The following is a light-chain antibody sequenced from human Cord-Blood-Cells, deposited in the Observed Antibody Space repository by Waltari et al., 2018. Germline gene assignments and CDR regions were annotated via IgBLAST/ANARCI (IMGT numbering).Light chain of an antibody. V-gene: IGLV2-23*03. J-gene: IGLJ3*02. CDR1: SSDVGSYNL. CDR2: GGS. Sequence: QSALTQPASVSGSPGQSITISCTGTSSDVGSYNLVSWFQQHPGKAPKLMIYGGSKRPAGVANLFSGSKSGNTASLTISGLQAEDEADYYCCSYAGSSTFGVFGGGTKLTVL. CDR3: CSYAGSSTFGV.